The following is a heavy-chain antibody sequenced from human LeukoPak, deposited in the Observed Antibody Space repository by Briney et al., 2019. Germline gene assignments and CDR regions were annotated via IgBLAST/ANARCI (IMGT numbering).Heavy chain of an antibody. CDR2: IYYSGST. CDR1: GGSISSYY. D-gene: IGHD3-10*01. J-gene: IGHJ4*02. V-gene: IGHV4-59*01. Sequence: PSETLSLTCTVSGGSISSYYWSWIRQPPGKGLEWIGYIYYSGSTNYNPSLKSRVTISVDTSKNQFSLKLSSVTAADTAVYYCARMGMVRGVTFDYWGQGTLVTVSS. CDR3: ARMGMVRGVTFDY.